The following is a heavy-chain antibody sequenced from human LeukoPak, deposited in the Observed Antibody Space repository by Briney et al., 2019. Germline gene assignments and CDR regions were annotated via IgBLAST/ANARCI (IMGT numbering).Heavy chain of an antibody. D-gene: IGHD6-13*01. CDR1: GGSINSGGYY. CDR3: ARKGAFLSAAGSLAGYFDL. J-gene: IGHJ2*01. CDR2: IYYSGST. Sequence: PSETLSLTCTVSGGSINSGGYYWSWIRQHPGKGLEWIGYIYYSGSTYYNPSLKSRVTISVDTSKNQFSLKLSSVTAADTAVYYCARKGAFLSAAGSLAGYFDLWGRGTLVTVSS. V-gene: IGHV4-31*03.